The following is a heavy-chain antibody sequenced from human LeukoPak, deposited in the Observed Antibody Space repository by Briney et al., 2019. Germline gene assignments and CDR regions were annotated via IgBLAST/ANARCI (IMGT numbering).Heavy chain of an antibody. J-gene: IGHJ6*03. CDR1: GGSFSGYY. CDR3: ARGGRYYGSGSNPYYYYYYMDV. D-gene: IGHD3-10*01. V-gene: IGHV4-34*01. CDR2: INHSGST. Sequence: ASETLSLTCAVYGGSFSGYYWSWIRQPPGKGLEWIGEINHSGSTNYNPSLKSRVTISVDTSKNQFSLKLSSLTAADTAVYYCARGGRYYGSGSNPYYYYYYMDVWGKGTTVTVSS.